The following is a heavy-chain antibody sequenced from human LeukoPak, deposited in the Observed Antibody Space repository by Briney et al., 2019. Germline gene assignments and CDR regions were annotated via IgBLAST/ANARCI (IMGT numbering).Heavy chain of an antibody. D-gene: IGHD2-15*01. CDR1: GFTFTTYT. J-gene: IGHJ3*02. Sequence: SAGSLRLSCAASGFTFTTYTMHWIRQAPGKGLEWVAVLSYDGTTKYYADSMNGRFTISDNNSMNTLHLQINSLTPDNTAVYYFARTPRLNKWSDAFDIWGQGTMVTVSS. CDR2: LSYDGTTK. V-gene: IGHV3-30*01. CDR3: ARTPRLNKWSDAFDI.